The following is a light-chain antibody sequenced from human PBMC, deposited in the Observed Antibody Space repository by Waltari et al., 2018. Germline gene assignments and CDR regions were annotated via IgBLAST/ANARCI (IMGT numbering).Light chain of an antibody. J-gene: IGLJ3*02. CDR3: SSYTASSTWV. Sequence: QSALTQPASVSGSPGQSITISCIGTRSDIGDYNYVSWYQQHVGKAPKLMIYDVTKRPSGVSYRFSGSKSGNTASLTISGLQAEDEADYYCSSYTASSTWVFGGGTKLTVL. CDR1: RSDIGDYNY. CDR2: DVT. V-gene: IGLV2-14*01.